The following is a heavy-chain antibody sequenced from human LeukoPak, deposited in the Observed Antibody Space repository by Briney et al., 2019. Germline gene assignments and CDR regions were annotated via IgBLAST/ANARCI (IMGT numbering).Heavy chain of an antibody. CDR1: GSTFNRCW. CDR3: AKVASYYDFWSGQTKPYYFDY. J-gene: IGHJ4*02. V-gene: IGHV3-7*01. D-gene: IGHD3-3*01. CDR2: INPDGRDT. Sequence: GGSLRLSCVVSGSTFNRCWMNWVRQAPGKGLEWVAHINPDGRDTYYVDSVKGRFTISRDNAQNSMYLQMNSLRAEDTAVYYCAKVASYYDFWSGQTKPYYFDYWGQGTLVTVSS.